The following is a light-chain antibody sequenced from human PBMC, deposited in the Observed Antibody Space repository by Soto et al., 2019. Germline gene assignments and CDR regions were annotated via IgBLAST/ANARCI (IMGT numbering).Light chain of an antibody. V-gene: IGKV3-15*01. CDR2: GAS. CDR3: QQYNNWPPWT. Sequence: RVMTQSRSTLSVSPGARPTLSCRASQSVSSKLAWYQQKPGQAPRLLXYGASTRATGIPARFSGSGSGTEFTLTISSLQSEDFAVYYCQQYNNWPPWTFGQGTKVDIK. J-gene: IGKJ1*01. CDR1: QSVSSK.